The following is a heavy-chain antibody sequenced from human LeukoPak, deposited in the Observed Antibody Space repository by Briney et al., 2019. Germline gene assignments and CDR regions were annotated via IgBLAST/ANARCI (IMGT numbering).Heavy chain of an antibody. CDR1: GFTFSSYS. J-gene: IGHJ5*02. Sequence: GGSLRLSCAASGFTFSSYSMNWVRQAPGKGLEWLSYINSNSDDIYHTDSVKGRFTVSRDNAKNSLYLQMNNLRAEDTAVYYCARAEETTWGIDPWGQGTLVTVSS. CDR2: INSNSDDI. D-gene: IGHD3-16*01. V-gene: IGHV3-48*01. CDR3: ARAEETTWGIDP.